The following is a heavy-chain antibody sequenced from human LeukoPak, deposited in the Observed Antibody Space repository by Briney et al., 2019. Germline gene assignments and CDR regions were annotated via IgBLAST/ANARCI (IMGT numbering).Heavy chain of an antibody. CDR2: INTNTGNP. V-gene: IGHV7-4-1*02. J-gene: IGHJ3*02. CDR1: GYSFTNYA. Sequence: ASVKVSCKASGYSFTNYAMNWMRQAPGQGLEWMGWINTNTGNPTYAQGFTGRFVFSLDTSVSTAYLRISSLKAEDTAVYYCTRGLPKIQLYLGDAFDIWGQGTMVTVSS. CDR3: TRGLPKIQLYLGDAFDI. D-gene: IGHD5-24*01.